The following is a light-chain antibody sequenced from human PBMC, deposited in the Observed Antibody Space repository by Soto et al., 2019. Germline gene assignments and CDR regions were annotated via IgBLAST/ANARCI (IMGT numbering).Light chain of an antibody. CDR3: LLTYTTLTLT. CDR1: QSISNY. CDR2: AAS. Sequence: DIKMTQSPSSLSASVGDRVTITCRASQSISNYLQWYQQKSGQAPKLLVYAASSLHSGVPSRFSGSGSGTDFTLTISSLQPEDFATYYCLLTYTTLTLTFGQGT. V-gene: IGKV1-39*01. J-gene: IGKJ1*01.